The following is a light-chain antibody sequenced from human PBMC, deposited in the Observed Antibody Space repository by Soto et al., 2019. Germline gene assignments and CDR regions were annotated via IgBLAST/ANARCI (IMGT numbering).Light chain of an antibody. CDR2: ATS. CDR1: QSVDSAY. V-gene: IGKV3-20*01. Sequence: EIVLTQSPGTLSLSPGERATLSCMTSQSVDSAYLAWYQQKPGQAPRLLIYATSTRATGIPDRFSGSGSGADFTLTISRLEPEDFAVYYCQQYGSSPEYTFGQGTKLEIK. J-gene: IGKJ2*01. CDR3: QQYGSSPEYT.